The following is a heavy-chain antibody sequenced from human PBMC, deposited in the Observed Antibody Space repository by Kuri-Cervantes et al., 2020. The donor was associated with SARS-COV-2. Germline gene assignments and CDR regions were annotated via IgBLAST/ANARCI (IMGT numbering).Heavy chain of an antibody. Sequence: ETLSLTCAASGFTFSSYSMNWVRQAPGKGLEWVSSISSSSSYIYYADSVKGRFTISRDNSKNTLYLQMNSLRAEDTAVYYCARVMGDYVWAGNAFDIWGQGTMVTVSS. D-gene: IGHD3-16*01. V-gene: IGHV3-21*01. CDR2: ISSSSSYI. CDR3: ARVMGDYVWAGNAFDI. J-gene: IGHJ3*02. CDR1: GFTFSSYS.